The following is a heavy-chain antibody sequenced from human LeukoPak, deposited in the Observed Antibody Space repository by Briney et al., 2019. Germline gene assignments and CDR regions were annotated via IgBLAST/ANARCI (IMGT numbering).Heavy chain of an antibody. Sequence: GESLKISCKGSGYSFTSNWIGWVRQMPGKGLEWMGVIYPSDSDTRYSPSFQGQVTISADKSISTAYLQWRSLKVSDSAMYYCARLTAVVTFDYWGQGTLVTVSS. CDR3: ARLTAVVTFDY. V-gene: IGHV5-51*01. CDR1: GYSFTSNW. D-gene: IGHD4-23*01. CDR2: IYPSDSDT. J-gene: IGHJ4*02.